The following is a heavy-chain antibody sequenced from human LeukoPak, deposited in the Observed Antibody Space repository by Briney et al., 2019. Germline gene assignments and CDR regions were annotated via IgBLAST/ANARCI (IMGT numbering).Heavy chain of an antibody. V-gene: IGHV4-59*01. J-gene: IGHJ5*02. D-gene: IGHD3-10*01. Sequence: PSETLSLTCTVSGGSISSYYWSWIRQPPGKGLEWIGYIYYSGSTNYNPSLKSRVTISVDTSKSQFSLKLSSVTAADTAVYYCARVGTRGSGSYYKRNNWFDPWGQGTLVTVSS. CDR2: IYYSGST. CDR1: GGSISSYY. CDR3: ARVGTRGSGSYYKRNNWFDP.